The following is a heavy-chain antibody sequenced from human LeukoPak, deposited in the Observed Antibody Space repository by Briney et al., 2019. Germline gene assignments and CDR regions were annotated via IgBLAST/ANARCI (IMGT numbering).Heavy chain of an antibody. Sequence: SETLSLTCTVSGASIRNHYWSWIRQPPGKGLEWMGYIYHSGATNYNPSLKSRVSMSLDTSKNQLSLNLMSVTAADTAVYYCARDPGRYLDYWGQGTLVTVSS. V-gene: IGHV4-59*11. D-gene: IGHD3-10*01. CDR1: GASIRNHY. J-gene: IGHJ4*02. CDR3: ARDPGRYLDY. CDR2: IYHSGAT.